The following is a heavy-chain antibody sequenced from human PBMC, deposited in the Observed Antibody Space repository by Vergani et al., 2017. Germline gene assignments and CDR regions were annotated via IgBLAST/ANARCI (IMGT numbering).Heavy chain of an antibody. Sequence: EVQLVESGGGLVQPGGSLRLSCSASGFTFSSYAMHWVRQAPGKGLEYVSAISSNGGSTYYADSVKGRFTISRDNSKNTLYLQMNSLRAEDTAVYYCAKLRGDIVVVVAATFDYWGQGTLVTVSS. CDR3: AKLRGDIVVVVAATFDY. V-gene: IGHV3-64D*06. D-gene: IGHD2-15*01. CDR2: ISSNGGST. J-gene: IGHJ4*02. CDR1: GFTFSSYA.